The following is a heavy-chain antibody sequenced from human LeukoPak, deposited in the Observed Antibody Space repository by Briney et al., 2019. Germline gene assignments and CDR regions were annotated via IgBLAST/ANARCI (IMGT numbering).Heavy chain of an antibody. CDR3: ARYSHRTAVVTPDFDY. V-gene: IGHV4-59*01. CDR2: ILYSGGT. D-gene: IGHD4-23*01. J-gene: IGHJ4*02. CDR1: GGSMSGYY. Sequence: SESLSLTCTVSGGSMSGYYWSWIRQPPGKGPEWIGYILYSGGTNYIPSLESRVTMSVDSSKNQFSLRLSSVTAADTAVYYCARYSHRTAVVTPDFDYWGQAALVTVRS.